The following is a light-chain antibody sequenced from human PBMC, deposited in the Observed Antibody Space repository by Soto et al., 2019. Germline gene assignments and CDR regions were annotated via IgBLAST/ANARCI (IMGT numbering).Light chain of an antibody. CDR3: QQRSNWPPWT. J-gene: IGKJ3*01. Sequence: EVVLTQSPATLSWSPGERATLSCRASQSVDTYLAWYQQKPGQPPRLLIYDASNRATGIPARFSGSGSGTDFTLTITTLEPEDFAVYYCQQRSNWPPWTFGPGTKV. CDR2: DAS. CDR1: QSVDTY. V-gene: IGKV3-11*01.